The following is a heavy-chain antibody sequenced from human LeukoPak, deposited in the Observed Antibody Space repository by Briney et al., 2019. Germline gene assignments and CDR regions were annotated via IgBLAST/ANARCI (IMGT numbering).Heavy chain of an antibody. Sequence: PGGSLRLSCAASGFTFSSYDMHWVRRATGKGLEWVSAIGTAGDTYYPGSVKGRFTISRENAKNSLYLQMNSLRAGDTAVYYCARGPAAAGIGYWGQGTLVTVSS. J-gene: IGHJ4*02. D-gene: IGHD6-13*01. CDR2: IGTAGDT. V-gene: IGHV3-13*01. CDR1: GFTFSSYD. CDR3: ARGPAAAGIGY.